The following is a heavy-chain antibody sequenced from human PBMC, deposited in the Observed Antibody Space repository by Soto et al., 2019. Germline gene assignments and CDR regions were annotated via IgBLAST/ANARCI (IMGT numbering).Heavy chain of an antibody. CDR1: GFTFSNAW. J-gene: IGHJ6*02. V-gene: IGHV3-15*07. CDR3: TTSKRGAARRDYYYYGMDV. CDR2: IKSKTDGGTT. Sequence: GSLRLSCAASGFTFSNAWMNWVRQAPGKGLEWVGRIKSKTDGGTTDYAAPVKGRFTISRDDSKNTLYLQMNSLKTEDTAVYYCTTSKRGAARRDYYYYGMDVWGQGTTVTVSS. D-gene: IGHD6-6*01.